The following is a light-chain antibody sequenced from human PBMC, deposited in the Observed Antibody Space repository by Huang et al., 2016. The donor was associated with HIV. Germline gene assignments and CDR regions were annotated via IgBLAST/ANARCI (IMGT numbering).Light chain of an antibody. V-gene: IGKV3-20*01. CDR2: GAS. CDR3: QQYGGSLYT. Sequence: EIVLTQSPGTLSLSPGERVTLSCRASQSVSTEYLAWYQQRPGQAPRLLIYGASSRATGIPERFSGSGSGTEFTLTISGLEPEDCAVYYCQQYGGSLYTFGQGTKLEIK. J-gene: IGKJ2*01. CDR1: QSVSTEY.